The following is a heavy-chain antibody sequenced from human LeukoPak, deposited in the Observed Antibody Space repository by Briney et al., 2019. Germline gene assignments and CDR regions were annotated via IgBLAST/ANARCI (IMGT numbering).Heavy chain of an antibody. CDR2: SSYDGTNK. CDR1: GFTFSNYA. J-gene: IGHJ4*02. Sequence: GGSLRLSCAASGFTFSNYAMHWVRQAPGKGLEWVAVSSYDGTNKYYADSVKGRFTISRDNSKNTLYLQMNSLRAEDTAVYYCAKDRGYSSSWYFDYWGQGTLVTVSS. CDR3: AKDRGYSSSWYFDY. D-gene: IGHD6-13*01. V-gene: IGHV3-30-3*01.